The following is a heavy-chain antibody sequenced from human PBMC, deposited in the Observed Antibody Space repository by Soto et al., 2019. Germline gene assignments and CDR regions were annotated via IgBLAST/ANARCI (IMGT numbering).Heavy chain of an antibody. J-gene: IGHJ6*03. D-gene: IGHD3-3*01. V-gene: IGHV1-8*01. CDR1: GYTFTSYD. Sequence: GASVKVSCKASGYTFTSYDINWVRQATGQGLEWMGWMNPNSGNTGYAQKFQGRVTMTRNTSISTAYMELSSLRSEDTAVYYCARGGQFDDFWSGYPPRSYYYYYMDVWGKGTTVTVSS. CDR3: ARGGQFDDFWSGYPPRSYYYYYMDV. CDR2: MNPNSGNT.